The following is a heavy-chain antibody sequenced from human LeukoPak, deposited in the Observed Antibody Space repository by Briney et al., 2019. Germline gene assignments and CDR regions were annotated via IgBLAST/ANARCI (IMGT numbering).Heavy chain of an antibody. CDR3: AKQGAVAGDFDY. Sequence: GGSLRLSCAASGFTFSNYAMSWVRQAPGKGLEWVSGISHSGGTTYYADSVKGRFTISRDNSKNTQYLQMNSLRAEDTAVYYCAKQGAVAGDFDYWGQGTLVTVSS. D-gene: IGHD6-19*01. J-gene: IGHJ4*02. CDR1: GFTFSNYA. CDR2: ISHSGGTT. V-gene: IGHV3-23*01.